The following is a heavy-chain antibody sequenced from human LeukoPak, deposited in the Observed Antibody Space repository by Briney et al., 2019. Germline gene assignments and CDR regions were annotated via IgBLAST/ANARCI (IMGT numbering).Heavy chain of an antibody. J-gene: IGHJ3*02. CDR2: INHSGST. V-gene: IGHV4-34*01. Sequence: SETLSLTCAVYGGSFSGYYWSWIRQPPGKGLEWIGEINHSGSTNYNPSLKSRVIISVDTSKNQFSLKLSSVTAADTAVYYCARGVEVAAAGILPSTGAFDIWGQGTMVTVSS. CDR3: ARGVEVAAAGILPSTGAFDI. CDR1: GGSFSGYY. D-gene: IGHD6-13*01.